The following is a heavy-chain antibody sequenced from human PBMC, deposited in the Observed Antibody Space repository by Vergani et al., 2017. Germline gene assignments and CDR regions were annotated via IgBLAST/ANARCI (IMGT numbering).Heavy chain of an antibody. CDR2: IHHSGDT. J-gene: IGHJ6*02. CDR3: ARHRGSGGFFPSSYFYGMDV. Sequence: QVQLQESGPGLVKPSETLTPTCDVSDSSIMTKPYWGWFRQSPGKGLEWIGCIHHSGDTHYNSSLKSRVSISIVSSSKFSLSLTSVTAADTAIYYCARHRGSGGFFPSSYFYGMDVWGHGTTVTVSS. CDR1: DSSIMTKPY. V-gene: IGHV4-38-2*01. D-gene: IGHD3-10*01.